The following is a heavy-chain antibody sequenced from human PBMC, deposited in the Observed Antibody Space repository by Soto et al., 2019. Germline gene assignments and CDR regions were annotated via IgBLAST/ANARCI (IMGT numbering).Heavy chain of an antibody. Sequence: SGPTLVNPTQTLTLTCTFSGFSLSTSGVGVGWIRQPPGKALEWLALIYWDDDKRYSPSLKSRLTITKDTSKNQVVLTMTNMDPVDTATYYCARRDYYASASLTFDYWGQGALVTVSS. CDR2: IYWDDDK. CDR3: ARRDYYASASLTFDY. D-gene: IGHD3-10*01. V-gene: IGHV2-5*02. CDR1: GFSLSTSGVG. J-gene: IGHJ4*02.